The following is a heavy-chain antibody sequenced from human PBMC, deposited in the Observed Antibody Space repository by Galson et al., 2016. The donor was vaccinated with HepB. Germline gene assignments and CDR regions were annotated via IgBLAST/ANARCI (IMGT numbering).Heavy chain of an antibody. CDR3: ARADDSLIGYEYYYYCGMDV. Sequence: SVKVSCKASGYTFTSYAIHWVRQAPGQRLEWMGWINAVNGYTKYSEKFQGRVTMTRDTSASTAYMELSSLRSEDTAVYYCARADDSLIGYEYYYYCGMDVWGQGTTVTVSS. CDR2: INAVNGYT. CDR1: GYTFTSYA. V-gene: IGHV1-3*01. D-gene: IGHD3-3*01. J-gene: IGHJ6*02.